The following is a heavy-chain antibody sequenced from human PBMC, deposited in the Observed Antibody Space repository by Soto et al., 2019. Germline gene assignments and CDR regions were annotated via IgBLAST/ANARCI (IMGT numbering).Heavy chain of an antibody. J-gene: IGHJ4*02. CDR3: ATDRSWNFNY. Sequence: AGGSLRLSCAISGITFSDYWMSWLRQAPGKGLEWVANIRGDGSEKHYVDSVKGRFTISRDNAKNSLYLQMNSLRAEDTAVYYCATDRSWNFNYWGQGTPVTVSS. V-gene: IGHV3-7*01. CDR1: GITFSDYW. CDR2: IRGDGSEK. D-gene: IGHD1-7*01.